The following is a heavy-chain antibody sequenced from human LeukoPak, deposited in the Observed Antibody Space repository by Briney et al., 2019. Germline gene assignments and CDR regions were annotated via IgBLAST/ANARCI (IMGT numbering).Heavy chain of an antibody. CDR3: AKAVGYSGYQSFDY. V-gene: IGHV3-23*01. Sequence: GGSLRLSCVASGFTLSNYAMAWVRQAPGKGLEWVSGIRGSGGTPYYADSVKGRFTISRDNSKNTLYLQMNSLRAEDTAAYYCAKAVGYSGYQSFDYWGQGTLVTVSS. J-gene: IGHJ4*02. CDR1: GFTLSNYA. CDR2: IRGSGGTP. D-gene: IGHD5-12*01.